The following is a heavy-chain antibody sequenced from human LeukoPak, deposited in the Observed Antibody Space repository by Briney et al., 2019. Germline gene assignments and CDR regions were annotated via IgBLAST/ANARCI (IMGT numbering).Heavy chain of an antibody. CDR3: ARDEMITCGGVIVNH. Sequence: PGGSLRLSCAASGFTFSSYSMNWVRQAPGKWLEWVSAISSSSSYIYYADSVKGRFTISRDNAKNSLYLQMNSLRAEDTAVYYCARDEMITCGGVIVNHWGQGTLVTVSS. V-gene: IGHV3-21*01. J-gene: IGHJ4*02. CDR1: GFTFSSYS. CDR2: ISSSSSYI. D-gene: IGHD3-16*02.